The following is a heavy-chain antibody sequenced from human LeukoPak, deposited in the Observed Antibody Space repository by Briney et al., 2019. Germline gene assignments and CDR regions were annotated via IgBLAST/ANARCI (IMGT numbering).Heavy chain of an antibody. CDR3: ASQLREQWLVQGTFDY. D-gene: IGHD6-19*01. Sequence: GGSLRLSCAASGFTFSSYGMHWVRQAPGKGLEWLAFIRYDGNNEYYADSVRGRFTMSRDNSKNTLSLQMNSLRAEESAVYYCASQLREQWLVQGTFDYWGQGTLVTVSS. V-gene: IGHV3-30*02. CDR2: IRYDGNNE. J-gene: IGHJ4*02. CDR1: GFTFSSYG.